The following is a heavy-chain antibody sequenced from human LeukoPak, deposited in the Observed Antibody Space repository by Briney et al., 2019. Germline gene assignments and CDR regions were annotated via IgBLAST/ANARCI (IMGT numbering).Heavy chain of an antibody. V-gene: IGHV3-23*01. CDR1: GFTFSSYA. J-gene: IGHJ4*02. Sequence: RTGGSLRLSCAASGFTFSSYAMSWVRQAPGKGLEWVSAISGSGGSTYYADSVRGRFTISRDNSKNTLYLQMNSLRAEDTAVYYCAKVGPKYYDFWSGSPEAYFDYWGQGTLVTVSS. D-gene: IGHD3-3*01. CDR2: ISGSGGST. CDR3: AKVGPKYYDFWSGSPEAYFDY.